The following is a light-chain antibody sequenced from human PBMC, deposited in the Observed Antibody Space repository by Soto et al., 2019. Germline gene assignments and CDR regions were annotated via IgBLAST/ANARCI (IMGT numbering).Light chain of an antibody. V-gene: IGLV3-21*01. J-gene: IGLJ1*01. CDR2: YDS. CDR1: NIGSKS. CDR3: SSYAGSNGV. Sequence: SYELTQSPSVSVAPGQTATITCGGNNIGSKSVNWYQQKAGQAPVLVMSYDSDRPSGIPERFSGSKSGNTASLTVSGLQAEDEADYYCSSYAGSNGVFGTGTKVTVL.